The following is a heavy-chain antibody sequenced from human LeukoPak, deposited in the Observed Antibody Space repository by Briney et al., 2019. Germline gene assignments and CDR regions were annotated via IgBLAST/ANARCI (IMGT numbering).Heavy chain of an antibody. D-gene: IGHD2-15*01. J-gene: IGHJ4*02. CDR1: GFTFSSYA. CDR3: ARDLAGVRDY. V-gene: IGHV3-23*01. CDR2: ISGSGGST. Sequence: GGSLRLSCAASGFTFSSYAMSWVRQAPGKRLEWVSAISGSGGSTYYADSVKGRFTISRDNSKNTLYLQMNSLRAEDTAVYYCARDLAGVRDYWGQGTLVTVSS.